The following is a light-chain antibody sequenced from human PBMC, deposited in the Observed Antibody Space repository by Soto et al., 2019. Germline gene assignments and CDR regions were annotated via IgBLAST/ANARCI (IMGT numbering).Light chain of an antibody. CDR1: QSVSRNY. V-gene: IGKV3-20*01. CDR3: QQYGSSPPYT. J-gene: IGKJ2*01. CDR2: GAS. Sequence: EIVLTQSPGTLSLSPGERATISCRASQSVSRNYLAWYLQKPGQTPRLLIYGASNRATGIPDRFSRSGSGTDFTLTISRLEPEDFAVYYCQQYGSSPPYTFGQGTKLEIK.